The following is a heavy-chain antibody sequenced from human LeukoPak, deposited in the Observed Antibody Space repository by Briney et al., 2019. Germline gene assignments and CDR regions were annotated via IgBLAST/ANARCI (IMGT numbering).Heavy chain of an antibody. J-gene: IGHJ4*02. D-gene: IGHD5-18*01. Sequence: PGASVNVSCTASGYTFTGYYMHWVRQAPGQGLEWMGRINPNSGGTNYAQKFQGRVTMTRDTSISTAYMELSRLRSDDTAVYYCARDRPISTAMVTLFGYWGQGTLVTVSS. CDR2: INPNSGGT. V-gene: IGHV1-2*06. CDR3: ARDRPISTAMVTLFGY. CDR1: GYTFTGYY.